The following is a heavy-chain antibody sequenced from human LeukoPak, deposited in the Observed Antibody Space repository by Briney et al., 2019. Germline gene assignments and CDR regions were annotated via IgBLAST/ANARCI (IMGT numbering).Heavy chain of an antibody. CDR3: ARGGWSHDY. Sequence: PSQTLSLTCAVSGASISSGGYYWSWIRQHPGKGLEWIGYIYYSGSTYYNPSLTSRVTISADTSKNQLSLNLTSVTAADTAVYYCARGGWSHDYWGQGTLVTVSS. J-gene: IGHJ4*02. D-gene: IGHD6-19*01. CDR2: IYYSGST. CDR1: GASISSGGYY. V-gene: IGHV4-31*11.